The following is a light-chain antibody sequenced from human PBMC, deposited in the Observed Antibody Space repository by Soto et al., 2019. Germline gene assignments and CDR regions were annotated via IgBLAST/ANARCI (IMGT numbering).Light chain of an antibody. CDR3: QKYGSSPYT. V-gene: IGKV3-20*01. J-gene: IGKJ2*01. CDR2: DAS. CDR1: QSVRSSY. Sequence: EIVLTQSPGTLSLSPGERATLSCRASQSVRSSYLAWYQQKPGQAPSLLIYDASSRATGIPDRFSGSGFGRAFTVTISRLEPEDFAVYFCQKYGSSPYTFGQGTKLEIK.